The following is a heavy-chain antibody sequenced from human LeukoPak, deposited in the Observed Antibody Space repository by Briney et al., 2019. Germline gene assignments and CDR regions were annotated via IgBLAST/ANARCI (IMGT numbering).Heavy chain of an antibody. CDR1: GFTFSDYY. CDR3: ARGALRGVDAFDI. J-gene: IGHJ3*02. Sequence: GGSLRLSCAASGFTFSDYYMSWIRQAPGKGLEGVSYISSSGSTIYYADSVKGRFTISRDNAKNSLYLQMNSLRAEDTAVYYCARGALRGVDAFDIWGQGTMVTVSS. D-gene: IGHD3-10*01. CDR2: ISSSGSTI. V-gene: IGHV3-11*01.